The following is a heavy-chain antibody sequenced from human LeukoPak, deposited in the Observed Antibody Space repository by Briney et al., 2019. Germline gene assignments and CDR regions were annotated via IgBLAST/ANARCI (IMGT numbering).Heavy chain of an antibody. CDR1: RYTFTGYY. CDR3: AVVIAAAGAFDY. J-gene: IGHJ4*02. Sequence: ASVKVSCKASRYTFTGYYMHWVRQAPGQGLEWMGWINPNSGGTNYAQKFQGRVTMTRDTSISTAYMELSRLRSDDTAVYYCAVVIAAAGAFDYWGQGTLVTVSS. CDR2: INPNSGGT. D-gene: IGHD6-13*01. V-gene: IGHV1-2*02.